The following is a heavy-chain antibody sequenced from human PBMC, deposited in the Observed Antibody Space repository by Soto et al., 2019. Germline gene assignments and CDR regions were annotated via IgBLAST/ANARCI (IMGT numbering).Heavy chain of an antibody. D-gene: IGHD1-1*01. CDR3: ARHGGTTGTLYYYYYMDV. CDR2: IYYSGST. Sequence: SETLSLTCTVSGGSLSSYYWSWIQQPPGKGLEWIGYIYYSGSTNYNPSLKSRVTISVDTSKNQFSLKLSSVTAADTAVYYCARHGGTTGTLYYYYYMDVWGKGTTVTVSS. V-gene: IGHV4-59*08. J-gene: IGHJ6*03. CDR1: GGSLSSYY.